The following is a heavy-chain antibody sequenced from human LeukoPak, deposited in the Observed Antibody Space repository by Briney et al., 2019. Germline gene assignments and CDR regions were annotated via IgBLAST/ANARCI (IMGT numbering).Heavy chain of an antibody. V-gene: IGHV4-4*07. Sequence: SETLSLTCTVSGGSISGYYWSWIRQPAGKGLEWIGRIYTSGSTNYNPSLKSRVTMSVDTSKNQFSLKLSSVTAADTAVYYCARGSAVAGDYFDYWGQGTLVTVSS. J-gene: IGHJ4*02. CDR2: IYTSGST. D-gene: IGHD6-19*01. CDR3: ARGSAVAGDYFDY. CDR1: GGSISGYY.